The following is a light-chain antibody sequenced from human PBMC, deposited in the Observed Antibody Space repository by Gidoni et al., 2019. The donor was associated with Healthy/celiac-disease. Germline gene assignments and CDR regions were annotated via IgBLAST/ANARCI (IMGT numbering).Light chain of an antibody. CDR1: SSDVGGYNY. CDR2: DVS. CDR3: SSYTSSSTQV. J-gene: IGLJ3*02. V-gene: IGLV2-14*03. Sequence: ALTQPASVSGSPGQSITIACTGTSSDVGGYNYVSWYQQHPGNAPTLMIYDVSNRPSGVSNRFSGSKSGNTASLTISGLQAEDEADYYCSSYTSSSTQVYGGGTKLTVL.